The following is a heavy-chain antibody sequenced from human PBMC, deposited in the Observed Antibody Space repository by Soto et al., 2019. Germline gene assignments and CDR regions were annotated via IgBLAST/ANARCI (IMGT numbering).Heavy chain of an antibody. J-gene: IGHJ6*04. Sequence: EVQLVESGGGLVQPGGSLRLSCVASGFTFSSYSMNWVRQAPGKGLEWVSSISSGSNYTYYADSVKGRFTISRDNAKNSLYLQMNSLRAEAAAYYYSASDFKETQDYYYGMDVWGKGTTVTVSS. CDR2: ISSGSNYT. CDR3: ASDFKETQDYYYGMDV. CDR1: GFTFSSYS. V-gene: IGHV3-21*06.